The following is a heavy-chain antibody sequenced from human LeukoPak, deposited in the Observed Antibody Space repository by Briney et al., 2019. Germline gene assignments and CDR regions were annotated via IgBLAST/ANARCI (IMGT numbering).Heavy chain of an antibody. D-gene: IGHD2-15*01. J-gene: IGHJ4*02. CDR3: ARRTNGYCSGGSCYRFFVY. V-gene: IGHV3-23*01. Sequence: GESLKISCAASGFTFSSYAMSWVRQAPGKGLEWVSAISGSGGSTYYADSVKGRFTISRDNSKNALYLQMNSLRAEDTAVYYCARRTNGYCSGGSCYRFFVYWGQGTLVTVSS. CDR2: ISGSGGST. CDR1: GFTFSSYA.